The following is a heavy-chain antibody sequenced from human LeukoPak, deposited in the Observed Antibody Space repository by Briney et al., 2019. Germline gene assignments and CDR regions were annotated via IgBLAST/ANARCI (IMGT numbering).Heavy chain of an antibody. Sequence: GASVKVSCKASGYPFTTYGIDWVRQAPGQGLEWMGWISTYNGDTNYAQKFRDRVIMTTDTSTSTAYIELRSLRSDDTASYYCAGEWWGYDVLTGDNWFDPWGQGTLVTVSS. CDR1: GYPFTTYG. CDR3: AGEWWGYDVLTGDNWFDP. D-gene: IGHD3-9*01. CDR2: ISTYNGDT. V-gene: IGHV1-18*01. J-gene: IGHJ5*02.